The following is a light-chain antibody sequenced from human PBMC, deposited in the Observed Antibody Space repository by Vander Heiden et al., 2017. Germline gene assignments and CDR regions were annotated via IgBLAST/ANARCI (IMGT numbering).Light chain of an antibody. J-gene: IGKJ2*01. Sequence: DIQMTQSPSTLSVSVGDRVTITCRASQSISRWLAWYQQKPGKAAKLLIYDVSSLGSGVPSRFSGSGSGTEFTLTISSLQPDDFASYYCQQYNSYSGYTFGQGTKLEIK. CDR3: QQYNSYSGYT. V-gene: IGKV1-5*01. CDR2: DVS. CDR1: QSISRW.